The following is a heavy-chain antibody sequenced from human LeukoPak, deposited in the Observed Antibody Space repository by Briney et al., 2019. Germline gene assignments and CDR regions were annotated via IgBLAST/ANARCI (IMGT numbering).Heavy chain of an antibody. CDR3: AKEGPSGSYR. CDR2: INPNTGNP. V-gene: IGHV7-4-1*02. J-gene: IGHJ4*02. CDR1: GYTFTSYA. Sequence: GASVKVSCKASGYTFTSYAMNWVRQALGQGLEWMGWINPNTGNPTYAQGFTGRFVFSLDTSVSTAYLQISSLKAEDTAVYYCAKEGPSGSYRWGQGTLVTVSS. D-gene: IGHD3-10*01.